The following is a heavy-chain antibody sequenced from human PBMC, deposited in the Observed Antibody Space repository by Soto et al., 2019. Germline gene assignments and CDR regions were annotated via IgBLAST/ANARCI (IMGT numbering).Heavy chain of an antibody. CDR2: MFHSGST. D-gene: IGHD4-17*01. CDR3: ARINGDLISFDY. Sequence: QVQLQESGPGLVKPSGTLSLTCAVSGGSISSSNWWSWVRQTPGKGLEWIAEMFHSGSTTCNPSRMSRVTISVDKSNNQFSLKLSSVPAADTAVYFCARINGDLISFDYWGQGTLVTVSS. J-gene: IGHJ4*02. V-gene: IGHV4-4*02. CDR1: GGSISSSNW.